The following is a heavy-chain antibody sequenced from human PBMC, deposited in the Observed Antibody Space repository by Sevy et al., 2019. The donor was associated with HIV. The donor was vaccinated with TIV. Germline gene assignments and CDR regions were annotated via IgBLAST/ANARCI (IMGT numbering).Heavy chain of an antibody. D-gene: IGHD6-13*01. CDR3: AGDRVAAAGWGYYYDCMDV. J-gene: IGHJ6*02. V-gene: IGHV4-59*01. CDR2: IYYSGST. Sequence: SETLSLTCTVSGGSISSYYWSWIRQPPGKGLEWIGYIYYSGSTNYNPSLKSRFTISVATSKNQFSLKLSSVTAADTAGYYCAGDRVAAAGWGYYYDCMDVWGQGTTVTVSS. CDR1: GGSISSYY.